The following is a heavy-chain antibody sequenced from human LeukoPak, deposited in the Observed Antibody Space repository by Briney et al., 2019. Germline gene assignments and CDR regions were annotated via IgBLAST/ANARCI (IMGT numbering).Heavy chain of an antibody. CDR2: IKSKTDGRTT. J-gene: IGHJ4*02. V-gene: IGHV3-15*01. Sequence: PGRSLRLSCAASGFTFSSYAMHWVRQVPGKGLEWVGRIKSKTDGRTTDYAATVKDRLTIAREDAKSTKYLQMNRRKNEDTAVYYCTAPFGERVQNWGLGTLVTVSS. D-gene: IGHD3-10*01. CDR3: TAPFGERVQN. CDR1: GFTFSSYA.